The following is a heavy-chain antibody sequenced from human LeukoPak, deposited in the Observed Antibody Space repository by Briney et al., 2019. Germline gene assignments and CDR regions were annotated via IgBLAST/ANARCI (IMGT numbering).Heavy chain of an antibody. CDR2: IYPGDSDT. D-gene: IGHD3-10*01. CDR3: ASRTSGAFDI. V-gene: IGHV5-51*01. CDR1: ASTFTSYW. J-gene: IGHJ3*02. Sequence: GESLEISCQGSASTFTSYWIGWGRQLPGKGLEWMVIIYPGDSDTRYSPSFQGQVTISANKSISTAYLQWSSLKASDTAMYYCASRTSGAFDIWGQGTMVTVSS.